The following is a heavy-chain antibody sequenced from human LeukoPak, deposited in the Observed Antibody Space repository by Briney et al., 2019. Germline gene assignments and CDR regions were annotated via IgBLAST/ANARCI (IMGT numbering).Heavy chain of an antibody. CDR2: IIPIFGTA. J-gene: IGHJ6*02. D-gene: IGHD6-13*01. CDR1: GGTFSSYA. CDR3: ARDGNRIAPLRDYYYYAMDV. V-gene: IGHV1-69*13. Sequence: SVKVSCKASGGTFSSYAISWVRQAPGQGLEWMGGIIPIFGTANYAQKFQGRVTIIAVESTSTAYMELSSLRSEDTAVYYCARDGNRIAPLRDYYYYAMDVWGQGTTVTVSS.